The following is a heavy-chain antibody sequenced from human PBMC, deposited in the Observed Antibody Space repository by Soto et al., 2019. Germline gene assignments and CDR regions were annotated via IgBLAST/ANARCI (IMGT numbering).Heavy chain of an antibody. CDR2: IYPGDSDT. J-gene: IGHJ4*02. D-gene: IGHD1-26*01. CDR1: GYSFASHW. CDR3: ARYSGSYWHYLDF. Sequence: SLKISCKGSGYSFASHWVAWVRQMPEKGLEWIGTIYPGDSDTKYSPAFRGQVTISADTSVSTAYLQWRSLEATDSAIYYCARYSGSYWHYLDFWGQGTLVTVSS. V-gene: IGHV5-51*01.